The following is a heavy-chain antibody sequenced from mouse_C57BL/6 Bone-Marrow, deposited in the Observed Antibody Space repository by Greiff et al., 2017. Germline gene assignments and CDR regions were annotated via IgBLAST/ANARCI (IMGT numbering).Heavy chain of an antibody. Sequence: EVHLVESGPGMVKPSQSLSLTCTVTGYSITSGYDWHWIRHFPGNKLEWMGYISYSGSTNYNPSLKSRISITHDTSKNHFYLKLNSVTTEDTATYYCAKGAGTAWFAYWGQGTLVTVSA. CDR1: GYSITSGYD. V-gene: IGHV3-1*01. CDR2: ISYSGST. CDR3: AKGAGTAWFAY. J-gene: IGHJ3*01. D-gene: IGHD4-1*01.